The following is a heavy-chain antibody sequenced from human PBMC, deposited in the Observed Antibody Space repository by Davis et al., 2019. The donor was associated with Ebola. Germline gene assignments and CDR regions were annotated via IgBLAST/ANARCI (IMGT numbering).Heavy chain of an antibody. CDR3: ARYPGMAAAGTGYYYGMDV. D-gene: IGHD6-13*01. J-gene: IGHJ6*02. V-gene: IGHV4-59*08. CDR2: IYYSGST. CDR1: GGSFSSYY. Sequence: MPSETLSLTCAVYGGSFSSYYWSWIRQPPGKGLEWIGYIYYSGSTKYNPSLKSRVTISIDTSKNQVSLKLSSVTAADTAVYYCARYPGMAAAGTGYYYGMDVWGQGTTVTVSS.